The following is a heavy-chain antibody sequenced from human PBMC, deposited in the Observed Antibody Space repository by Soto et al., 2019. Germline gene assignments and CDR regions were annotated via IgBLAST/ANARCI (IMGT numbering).Heavy chain of an antibody. CDR1: GFTFSSYA. CDR2: ISYDGSNK. J-gene: IGHJ4*02. D-gene: IGHD3-22*01. Sequence: GGSLRLSCAASGFTFSSYAMHWVRQAPGKGLEWVAVISYDGSNKYYADSVKGRFTISRDNSKNTLYLQMNSLRAEDTAVYYCARDRNYYDSSGYYDYWGQGTLVTVSS. V-gene: IGHV3-30-3*01. CDR3: ARDRNYYDSSGYYDY.